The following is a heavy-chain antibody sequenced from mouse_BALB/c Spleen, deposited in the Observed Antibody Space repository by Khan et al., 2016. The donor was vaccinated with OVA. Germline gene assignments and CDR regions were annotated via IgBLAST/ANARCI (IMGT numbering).Heavy chain of an antibody. D-gene: IGHD2-10*01. CDR1: GFACISYD. CDR2: ISSGGSYS. V-gene: IGHV5-9*02. Sequence: EVELVESGGGLVKPGGSLKLSCAASGFACISYDMSWVRQTPERRLEWVATISSGGSYSYYPDSVKGRFTISRDIDRKTLYLQMSSLRSEDTAFYYCVRPSYYGNPWFTYWGQGTLVTVSA. CDR3: VRPSYYGNPWFTY. J-gene: IGHJ3*01.